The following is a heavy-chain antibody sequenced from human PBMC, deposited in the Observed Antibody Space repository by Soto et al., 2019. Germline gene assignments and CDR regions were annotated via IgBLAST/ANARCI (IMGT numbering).Heavy chain of an antibody. Sequence: EVQLVESGGGLVQSGGSLSLSCAASGFTFSKHWMHWVRQAPGKGLVWVSHIKTDGSFTRDADSVKGRFTISRDNARNILYLQMNSLRAEDTAVYYCARDNNWSLDYWGQGTLVTVSS. CDR3: ARDNNWSLDY. D-gene: IGHD1-1*01. J-gene: IGHJ4*02. CDR1: GFTFSKHW. CDR2: IKTDGSFT. V-gene: IGHV3-74*01.